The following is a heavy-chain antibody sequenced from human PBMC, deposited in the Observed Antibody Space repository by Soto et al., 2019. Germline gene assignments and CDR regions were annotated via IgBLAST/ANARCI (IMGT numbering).Heavy chain of an antibody. CDR3: ATDRGLAESGTWSHYYYGMDV. CDR2: ISSDGSSY. D-gene: IGHD1-26*01. Sequence: QVQLLESGGGVVQPGRSLRLSCVASGFTLTNNGMHWVRQAPGQGLEWVAVISSDGSSYYYGDSVRGRFTISRDTSKNTLFLEMNLLTTVATAVYYCATDRGLAESGTWSHYYYGMDVWGQGTSVTVS. CDR1: GFTLTNNG. V-gene: IGHV3-30*03. J-gene: IGHJ6*02.